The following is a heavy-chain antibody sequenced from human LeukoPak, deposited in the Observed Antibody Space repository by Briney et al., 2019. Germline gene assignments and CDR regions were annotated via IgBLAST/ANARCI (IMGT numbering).Heavy chain of an antibody. Sequence: GGSLRLSCAASGFTFSHHWMNWVRQTPGKGLEWVANIKQDASEKYYVDSVKGRFTISRDNAKNSLYLQMNSLRAEDTAVYYCARDKTVADLDYWGQGTLVTVSS. V-gene: IGHV3-7*01. CDR2: IKQDASEK. D-gene: IGHD6-19*01. CDR1: GFTFSHHW. CDR3: ARDKTVADLDY. J-gene: IGHJ4*02.